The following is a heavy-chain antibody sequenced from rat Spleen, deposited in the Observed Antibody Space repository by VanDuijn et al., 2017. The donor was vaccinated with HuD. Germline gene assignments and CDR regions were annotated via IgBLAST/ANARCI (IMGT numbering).Heavy chain of an antibody. CDR2: ISPSGGST. CDR3: ARKYNYVDWYFDF. CDR1: GFTFSNYY. V-gene: IGHV5-25*01. Sequence: EVQLVESGGGLVQPGRSMKLSCAASGFTFSNYYMAWVRQAPTKGLEWVASISPSGGSTYYRDSVKGRFSISRDNAKSTLYLQMDSLRSEDTATYYCARKYNYVDWYFDFWGPGTMVTVSS. D-gene: IGHD1-4*01. J-gene: IGHJ1*01.